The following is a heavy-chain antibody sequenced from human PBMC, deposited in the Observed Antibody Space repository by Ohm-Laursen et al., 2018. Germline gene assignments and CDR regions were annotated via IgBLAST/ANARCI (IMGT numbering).Heavy chain of an antibody. V-gene: IGHV3-7*03. Sequence: GSLRLSCTASGFTFSTYWMNWFRQAPGKGLESVASINQDGSEKYFVDSVRGRFTISRDNAKNSLYLQMNSLRAEDTAVYYCAREEVGGGVDYWGQGTLVTVSS. D-gene: IGHD1-26*01. CDR2: INQDGSEK. CDR1: GFTFSTYW. CDR3: AREEVGGGVDY. J-gene: IGHJ4*02.